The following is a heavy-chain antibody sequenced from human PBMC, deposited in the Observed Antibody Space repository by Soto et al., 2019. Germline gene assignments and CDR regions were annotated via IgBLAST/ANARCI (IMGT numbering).Heavy chain of an antibody. CDR2: ISGSGGRT. Sequence: EVQLLESGGGSVQPGGSLRLSCAASGFTFSSYAMAWVRQAPGKGLKWVSVISGSGGRTYSADSVKGRFTISRDDSKNTVYLQMNSLRAEDTAVYYCAKVVGYSGYRDAFDIWGQGTMVTVSS. J-gene: IGHJ3*02. CDR3: AKVVGYSGYRDAFDI. V-gene: IGHV3-23*01. D-gene: IGHD5-12*01. CDR1: GFTFSSYA.